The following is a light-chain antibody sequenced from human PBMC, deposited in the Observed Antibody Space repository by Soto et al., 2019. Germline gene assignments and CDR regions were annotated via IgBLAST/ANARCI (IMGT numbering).Light chain of an antibody. V-gene: IGKV3-15*01. CDR3: QQYNNWPPFI. CDR1: QSVSSS. J-gene: IGKJ3*01. Sequence: EIVMTQSPATLSVSPGERVTLSCRASQSVSSSLAWYQQKPGQAPRLLIYGASTKATGIPARSSGSGSGTEFTLTSSNLQSEDFAVYYCQQYNNWPPFIFCPGNQVDIK. CDR2: GAS.